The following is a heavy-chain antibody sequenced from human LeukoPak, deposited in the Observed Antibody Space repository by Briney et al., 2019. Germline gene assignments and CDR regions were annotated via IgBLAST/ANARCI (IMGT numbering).Heavy chain of an antibody. J-gene: IGHJ3*02. Sequence: GGSLRLSCAASGFTFSSYEMNWVRQAPGKGLEWVSYISSSGSTIYYADSVKGRFTISRDNAKNSLYLQMSSLRVEDTAVYYCVRGGGPSYKYNAFDIWGQGTMVTVS. D-gene: IGHD2-15*01. CDR3: VRGGGPSYKYNAFDI. CDR1: GFTFSSYE. CDR2: ISSSGSTI. V-gene: IGHV3-48*03.